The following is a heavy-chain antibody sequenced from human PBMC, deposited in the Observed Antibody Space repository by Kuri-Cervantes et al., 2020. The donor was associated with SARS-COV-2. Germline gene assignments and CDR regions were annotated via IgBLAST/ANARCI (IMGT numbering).Heavy chain of an antibody. CDR2: IYHSGST. J-gene: IGHJ3*02. V-gene: IGHV4-38-2*02. CDR3: ARGLPGLDAFDI. Sequence: ESLKISCTVSGYSISSGYYWGWIRQPPGKGLEWIGSIYHSGSTYYNPSLKSRVTMSVDTSKNQFSLKLSSVTAADTAVYYCARGLPGLDAFDIWGQGTMVTVSS. CDR1: GYSISSGYY.